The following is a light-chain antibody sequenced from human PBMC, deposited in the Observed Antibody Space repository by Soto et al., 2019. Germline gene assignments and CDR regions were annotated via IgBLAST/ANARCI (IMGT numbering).Light chain of an antibody. CDR2: DAS. Sequence: EIVLTQSPATLSLSPGERATLSCWTSQTVGSSLAWYQQKPGQPPRLLIYDASYRAAGIPARFSGSGSGTDFTLTISSLEPEDFAVYYCQQRSNWPPLTFGGGTKVEIK. J-gene: IGKJ4*01. CDR3: QQRSNWPPLT. V-gene: IGKV3-11*01. CDR1: QTVGSS.